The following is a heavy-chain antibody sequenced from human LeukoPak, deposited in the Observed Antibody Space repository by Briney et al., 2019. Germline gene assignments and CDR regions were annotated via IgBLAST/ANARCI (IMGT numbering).Heavy chain of an antibody. CDR3: ARVSYYDFWSGYYNRYYGMDV. J-gene: IGHJ6*02. V-gene: IGHV4-39*07. Sequence: SETLSLTCTVSGGSVTSGSNYWGWFRQPPGKGLEWIGSFYYTGSTYYNPSLKSRVTMSVDTSKNQFSLKLSSVTAADTAVYYCARVSYYDFWSGYYNRYYGMDVWGQGTTVTVSS. D-gene: IGHD3-3*01. CDR1: GGSVTSGSNY. CDR2: FYYTGST.